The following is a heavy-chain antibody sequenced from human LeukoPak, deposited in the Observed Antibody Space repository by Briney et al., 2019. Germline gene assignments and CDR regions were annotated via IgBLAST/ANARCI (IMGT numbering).Heavy chain of an antibody. CDR1: GFTFSGFI. CDR3: ARGLAARRGAFDI. CDR2: ISTSGSPI. Sequence: GGSLRLSCAASGFTFSGFIMNWVRQAPGKGLEWLSYISTSGSPIYYADSVKGRFTISRDNAKNSLYLQMNSLRAGDTAVYYCARGLAARRGAFDIWGQGTMVTVSS. D-gene: IGHD6-6*01. V-gene: IGHV3-48*01. J-gene: IGHJ3*02.